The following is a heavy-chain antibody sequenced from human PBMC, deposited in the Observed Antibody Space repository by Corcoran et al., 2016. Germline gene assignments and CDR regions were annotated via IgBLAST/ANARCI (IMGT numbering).Heavy chain of an antibody. J-gene: IGHJ6*02. CDR1: GFTFSSYG. V-gene: IGHV3-33*01. Sequence: QVQLVESGGGVVQPGRSLRLSCAASGFTFSSYGMHWVRQAPGKGLEWVAVIWYDGSNKYYADSVKGRFTISRDNSKNTLYLQMNSLRAEDTAVYYCARDSPWAGMDVWGQGTTVTGSS. D-gene: IGHD1-26*01. CDR3: ARDSPWAGMDV. CDR2: IWYDGSNK.